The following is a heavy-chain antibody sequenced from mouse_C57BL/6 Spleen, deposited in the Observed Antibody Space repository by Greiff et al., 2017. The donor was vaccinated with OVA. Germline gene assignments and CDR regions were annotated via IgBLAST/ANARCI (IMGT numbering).Heavy chain of an antibody. CDR3: ASSDYYYGSSPAAY. J-gene: IGHJ3*01. D-gene: IGHD1-1*01. Sequence: QVQLQQPGAELVKPGASVKLSCKASGYTFTSYWMHWVKQRPGQGLEWIGMIHPNSGSTNYNEKFKSKATLTVDKSSSTAYMQLSSLTSEDSAVYYCASSDYYYGSSPAAYWGQGTLVTVSA. CDR1: GYTFTSYW. V-gene: IGHV1-64*01. CDR2: IHPNSGST.